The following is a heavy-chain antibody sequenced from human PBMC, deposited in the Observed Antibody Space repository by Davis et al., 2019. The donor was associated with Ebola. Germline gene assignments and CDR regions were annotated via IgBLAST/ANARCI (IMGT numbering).Heavy chain of an antibody. CDR1: VYTFTSYG. CDR3: ATSGSGPGYRYYFDY. J-gene: IGHJ4*02. CDR2: ISAYNGNT. V-gene: IGHV1-18*04. D-gene: IGHD6-19*01. Sequence: AASVTVSCQASVYTFTSYGISWVRQAPGHGLEWMGWISAYNGNTNYAQKFQGRVTMTTDTSTSTAYMELRSLRSDDTAVYYCATSGSGPGYRYYFDYWGQGTLVTVSS.